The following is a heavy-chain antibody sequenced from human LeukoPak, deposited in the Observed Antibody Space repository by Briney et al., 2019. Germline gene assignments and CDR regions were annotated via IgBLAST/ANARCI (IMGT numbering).Heavy chain of an antibody. CDR3: ARDLTRTGGSTSCYS. J-gene: IGHJ5*02. CDR1: GFTFSSYS. Sequence: PGGSLRLSCVASGFTFSSYSMNWVRQAPGKGLEWVSSISSSSYIYYADSVKGRFTISRDNAKNSLYLQMNSLRAEDTAVYYCARDLTRTGGSTSCYSWGQGTLVTVSS. D-gene: IGHD2-2*01. CDR2: ISSSSYI. V-gene: IGHV3-21*01.